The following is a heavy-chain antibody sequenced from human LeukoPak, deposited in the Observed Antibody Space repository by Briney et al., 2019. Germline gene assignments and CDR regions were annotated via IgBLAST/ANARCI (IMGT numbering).Heavy chain of an antibody. V-gene: IGHV4-31*03. CDR1: GVSIASRGFS. D-gene: IGHD2-21*02. CDR2: ISYSGDT. CDR3: ARDVLVTSSPDAFDI. Sequence: SETLSLTCTVSGVSIASRGFSWTRIRQPPGKGLEWIGCISYSGDTYSKPSLKTRLTISVDASKNQFSLKLTSVTAADTAVYYCARDVLVTSSPDAFDIWGQGRMVSVSS. J-gene: IGHJ3*02.